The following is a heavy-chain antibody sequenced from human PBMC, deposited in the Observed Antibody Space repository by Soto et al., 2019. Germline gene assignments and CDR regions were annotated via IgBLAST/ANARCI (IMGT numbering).Heavy chain of an antibody. CDR1: GFSFSSYW. CDR2: IKKDGSEK. CDR3: AGGSGWLIDY. Sequence: GSLRLSCEASGFSFSSYWMNWVRPAPGKGLAWVAIIKKDGSEKCYVDSVKGRFTISRDNAKNSLYLQMNDLRAEDTAVYYCAGGSGWLIDYWGRGTLVTVSS. V-gene: IGHV3-7*03. J-gene: IGHJ4*02. D-gene: IGHD6-19*01.